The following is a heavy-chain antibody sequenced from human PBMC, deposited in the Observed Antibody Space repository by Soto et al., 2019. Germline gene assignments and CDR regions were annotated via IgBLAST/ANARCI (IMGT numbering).Heavy chain of an antibody. CDR2: ISPGSRYP. J-gene: IGHJ5*02. D-gene: IGHD2-15*01. Sequence: PGGSLRLSCAGSGFTFGDSYMSWIRQAPGKGLEWLSYISPGSRYPAYADSVKGRFTISRDNAKRSLYLQMMSLTAEDSAIYYCVRGGGGGLFDPWGQGAMVTVSS. CDR3: VRGGGGGLFDP. CDR1: GFTFGDSY. V-gene: IGHV3-11*06.